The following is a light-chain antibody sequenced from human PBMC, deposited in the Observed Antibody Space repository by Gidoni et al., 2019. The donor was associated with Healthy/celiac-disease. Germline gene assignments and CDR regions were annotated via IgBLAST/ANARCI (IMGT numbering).Light chain of an antibody. CDR2: QDS. Sequence: SYELTQPPSVSVSPGQTASITCSGDKLGDKYACWYQQKPGQSPVLVIYQDSKRPSGIPERFSGSNSGNTATLTISGTQAMDEADYYCQAWDSSIDVVFGGGTKLT. CDR1: KLGDKY. V-gene: IGLV3-1*01. J-gene: IGLJ2*01. CDR3: QAWDSSIDVV.